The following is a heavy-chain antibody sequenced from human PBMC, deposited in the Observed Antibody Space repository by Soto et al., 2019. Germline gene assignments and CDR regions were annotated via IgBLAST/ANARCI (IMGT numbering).Heavy chain of an antibody. J-gene: IGHJ4*02. V-gene: IGHV3-9*01. CDR1: RFTFDDYA. Sequence: EVQLVESGGGLVQPGRSLRLSCAASRFTFDDYAMHWVRQAPGKGLEWVSAISWNSGIIGYADSVKGRFTISRDNAKNSLYLHMNSLRAEDTALYYCAKDSGVAYCTGGSCPLDYWGQGTLVTVSS. CDR3: AKDSGVAYCTGGSCPLDY. CDR2: ISWNSGII. D-gene: IGHD2-15*01.